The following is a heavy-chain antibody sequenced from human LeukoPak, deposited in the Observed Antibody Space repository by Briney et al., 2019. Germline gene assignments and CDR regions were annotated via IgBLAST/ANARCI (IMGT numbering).Heavy chain of an antibody. J-gene: IGHJ6*03. CDR3: TRLGLSYYMDV. Sequence: PGGSLRLSCAASGFTFSGSAMHWVRQASGKGLEWVGRIRSKANSYATAYAVSVKGRFTISRDDSKNTAYLQMNSLKTEDTAVYYCTRLGLSYYMDVWGKGTTVTVSS. CDR1: GFTFSGSA. CDR2: IRSKANSYAT. V-gene: IGHV3-73*01.